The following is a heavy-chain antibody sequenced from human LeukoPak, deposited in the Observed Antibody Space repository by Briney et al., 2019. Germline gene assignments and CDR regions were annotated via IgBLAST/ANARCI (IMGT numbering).Heavy chain of an antibody. CDR1: GYTFTGYY. Sequence: GASVKVSCKASGYTFTGYYMHGVRQAPGQGLEWMGWINPNNGGTNYAQKFQGRVTMTRDTSISTAYMVLSRLRSDDTAVYYCARAFVCSGGSCYSRYWFDPWGQGTLVTVSS. D-gene: IGHD2-15*01. CDR3: ARAFVCSGGSCYSRYWFDP. CDR2: INPNNGGT. V-gene: IGHV1-2*02. J-gene: IGHJ5*02.